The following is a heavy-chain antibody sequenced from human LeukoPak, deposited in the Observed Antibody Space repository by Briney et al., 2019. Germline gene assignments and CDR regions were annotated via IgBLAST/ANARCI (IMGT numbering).Heavy chain of an antibody. CDR3: ARVRWGSGSYYPDY. J-gene: IGHJ4*02. Sequence: SETLSLTCAVYGGSFSGYYWSWIRQPPGKGLEWIGSIYYSGSTYYNPSLKSRVTISVDTSKNQFSLKLSSVTAADTAVYYCARVRWGSGSYYPDYWGQGTLVTVSS. CDR1: GGSFSGYY. V-gene: IGHV4-34*01. D-gene: IGHD3-10*01. CDR2: IYYSGST.